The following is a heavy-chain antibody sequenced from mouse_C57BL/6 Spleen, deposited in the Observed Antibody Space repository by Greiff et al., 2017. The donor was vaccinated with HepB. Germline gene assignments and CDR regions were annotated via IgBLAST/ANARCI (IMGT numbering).Heavy chain of an antibody. CDR2: IDPSDSYT. V-gene: IGHV1-50*01. D-gene: IGHD3-2*01. CDR1: GYTFTSYW. CDR3: AREARQDY. J-gene: IGHJ2*01. Sequence: VQLQQPGAELVKPGASVKLSCKASGYTFTSYWMQWVKQRPGQGLEWIGEIDPSDSYTNYNQKFKGKATLTVDTSSSTAYMQLSSLTSEDSAVYYCAREARQDYWGQGTTLTVSS.